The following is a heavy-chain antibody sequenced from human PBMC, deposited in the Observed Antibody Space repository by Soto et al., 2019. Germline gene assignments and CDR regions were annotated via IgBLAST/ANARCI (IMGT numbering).Heavy chain of an antibody. CDR1: GYSFRNFW. CDR3: ARQYGVSLDY. CDR2: IYPGDSDT. J-gene: IGHJ4*02. D-gene: IGHD4-17*01. Sequence: EVQLVQSGAEVKKPGESLKISCTGSGYSFRNFWIGWVRQMPGRGLEWMGYIYPGDSDTRYTPSFQGQVTISADKSISTAYLQWSSLEASDTAIYYCARQYGVSLDYWGQGTLVTVSS. V-gene: IGHV5-51*01.